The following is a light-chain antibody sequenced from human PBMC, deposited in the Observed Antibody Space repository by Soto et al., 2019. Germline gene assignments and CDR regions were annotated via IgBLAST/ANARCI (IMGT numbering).Light chain of an antibody. J-gene: IGKJ5*01. V-gene: IGKV1-9*01. CDR1: QAISTY. Sequence: DIQLTQSPSLLSASVGDRVTITCRASQAISTYLAWYQQTSGKAPKLLIYAASTLQSGVPSRFSGSGSGTEFTLTISSLQPEDFATYYCQQLNSYPITFGQGTRLEI. CDR2: AAS. CDR3: QQLNSYPIT.